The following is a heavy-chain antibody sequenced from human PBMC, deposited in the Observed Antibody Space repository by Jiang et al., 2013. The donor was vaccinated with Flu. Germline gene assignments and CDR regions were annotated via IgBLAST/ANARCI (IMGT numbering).Heavy chain of an antibody. CDR1: GGSISSGGYY. V-gene: IGHV4-31*03. J-gene: IGHJ4*02. Sequence: PGLVKPSETLSLTCTVSGGSISSGGYYWSWIRQHPGKGLEWIGYIYYSGSTYYNPSLKSRVTISVDTSKNQFSLKLSSVTAADTAVYYCAREPLRAGGWHAFDYWGQGTLVTVSS. D-gene: IGHD6-19*01. CDR3: AREPLRAGGWHAFDY. CDR2: IYYSGST.